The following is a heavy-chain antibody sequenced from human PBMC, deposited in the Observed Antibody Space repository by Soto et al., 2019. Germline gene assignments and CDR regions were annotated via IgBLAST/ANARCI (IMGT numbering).Heavy chain of an antibody. Sequence: QVQLQQWGAGLLKPSETLSLTCAVYGGFVSSGSYYWSWIRKAPGKGLEWIGEMSHSGGTHFNPSHKSRVTISVESSKNQFSLKMSSVTAADTALYYCARVERGTATTVVDAFDIWGPGTMVTVSS. CDR2: MSHSGGT. J-gene: IGHJ3*02. CDR1: GGFVSSGSYY. CDR3: ARVERGTATTVVDAFDI. D-gene: IGHD2-21*02. V-gene: IGHV4-34*01.